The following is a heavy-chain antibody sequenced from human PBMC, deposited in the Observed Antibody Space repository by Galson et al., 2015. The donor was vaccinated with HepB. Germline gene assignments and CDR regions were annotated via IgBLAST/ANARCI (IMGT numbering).Heavy chain of an antibody. CDR3: ARDPTVVVPAAIPYYYYMDV. D-gene: IGHD2-2*01. V-gene: IGHV1-46*01. Sequence: VKVSCKASGYTFTSYYMHWVRQAPGQGLEWMGIINPSGGSTSYAQKFQGRVTMTRDTSTSTVYMELSSLRSEDTAVYYCARDPTVVVPAAIPYYYYMDVWGKGTTVTVSS. CDR2: INPSGGST. J-gene: IGHJ6*03. CDR1: GYTFTSYY.